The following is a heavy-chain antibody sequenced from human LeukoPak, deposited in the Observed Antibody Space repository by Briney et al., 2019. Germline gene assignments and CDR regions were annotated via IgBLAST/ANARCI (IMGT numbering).Heavy chain of an antibody. D-gene: IGHD3-22*01. J-gene: IGHJ5*02. V-gene: IGHV4-61*01. CDR2: IYYSGST. Sequence: PSETLSLTCSVSGGSVSSGSYYWSWIRQPPGKGLEWIGYIYYSGSTNYNPSLKSRVTISVDTSKNQFSLKLSSVTAADTAVYYCASPRSYYDSSGYYISWGQGTLVTVSS. CDR1: GGSVSSGSYY. CDR3: ASPRSYYDSSGYYIS.